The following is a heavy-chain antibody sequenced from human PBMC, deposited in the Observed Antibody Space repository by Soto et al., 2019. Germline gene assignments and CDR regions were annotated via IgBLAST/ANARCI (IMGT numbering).Heavy chain of an antibody. J-gene: IGHJ6*02. CDR3: ARRGATMVRGARSGTDV. CDR1: GYSFASYW. D-gene: IGHD3-10*01. CDR2: IYPGDSDT. V-gene: IGHV5-51*01. Sequence: GESPKISCQASGYSFASYWIAWVRQMPGKGLECMGIIYPGDSDTRYSPSFQGQVNISADKSISTAYLQWSSLKASDTAMYYCARRGATMVRGARSGTDVWGQGTTVTESS.